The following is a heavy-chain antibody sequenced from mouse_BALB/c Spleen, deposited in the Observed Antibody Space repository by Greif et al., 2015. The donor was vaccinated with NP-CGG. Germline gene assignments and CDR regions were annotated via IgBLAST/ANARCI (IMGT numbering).Heavy chain of an antibody. J-gene: IGHJ3*01. CDR3: ARWGYDFWFAY. V-gene: IGHV1-54*01. Sequence: QVQLQQSGAELVRPGTSVKVSCKASGYAFTNYLIEWVKQRPGQGLEWIGVINPGSGGTNYNEKFKGKATLTADKSSSTAYMQLSSLTSDDSAVYFCARWGYDFWFAYWGQGTLVTVSA. CDR1: GYAFTNYL. D-gene: IGHD2-2*01. CDR2: INPGSGGT.